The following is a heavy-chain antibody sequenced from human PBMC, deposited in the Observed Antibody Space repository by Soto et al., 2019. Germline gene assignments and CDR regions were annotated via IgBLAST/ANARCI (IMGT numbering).Heavy chain of an antibody. J-gene: IGHJ4*02. Sequence: EVQLLESGGGLVQPGGSLRLSCAASGFTFSSYAVSWVRQAPGMGLEWVSAISGSGSNTYYTDSVKGRFTISRDNSKNTLYLQLNSLRAEDTAVYYCAKDIASMAARRVAFYSTSWYHAYWGQGTLVPASS. CDR3: AKDIASMAARRVAFYSTSWYHAY. V-gene: IGHV3-23*01. D-gene: IGHD6-13*01. CDR1: GFTFSSYA. CDR2: ISGSGSNT.